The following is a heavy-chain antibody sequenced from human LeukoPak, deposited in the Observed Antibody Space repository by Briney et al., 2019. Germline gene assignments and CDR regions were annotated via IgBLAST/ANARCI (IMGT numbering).Heavy chain of an antibody. CDR1: GGPFSGYY. J-gene: IGHJ4*02. D-gene: IGHD6-13*01. CDR2: ISHSGNT. CDR3: ARGAPNIAAAGTTHYFDY. V-gene: IGHV4-34*01. Sequence: SETLSLTCGVYGGPFSGYYWSWIRQPPGKGLEWIREISHSGNTNYNPSLKSRVTTSVDTSRNQFSLKLYSVTAADAAVYYCARGAPNIAAAGTTHYFDYWGQGALVTVSS.